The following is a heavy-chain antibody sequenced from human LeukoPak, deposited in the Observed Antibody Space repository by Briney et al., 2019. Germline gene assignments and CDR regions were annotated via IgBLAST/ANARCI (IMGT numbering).Heavy chain of an antibody. V-gene: IGHV1-18*01. D-gene: IGHD5-18*01. Sequence: ASVKVSCKASGYTFASYGISWLRQAPGQGLEWVGWVSAHSGNTKYAERVQGRASMTADTSTSTAYMELRSLRSDDTALYYCARVSCGYNCHYAMDVWGQETTVTVSS. CDR1: GYTFASYG. CDR3: ARVSCGYNCHYAMDV. CDR2: VSAHSGNT. J-gene: IGHJ6*02.